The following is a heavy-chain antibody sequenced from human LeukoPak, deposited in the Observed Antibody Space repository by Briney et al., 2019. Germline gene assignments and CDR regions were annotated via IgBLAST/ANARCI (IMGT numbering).Heavy chain of an antibody. CDR2: IKSRTDGGTT. D-gene: IGHD6-19*01. J-gene: IGHJ3*02. CDR1: GFTFSNAW. Sequence: GGSLRLSCEASGFTFSNAWMSWVRQAPGKGLEWVGRIKSRTDGGTTDYAAPVKGRFTISRDDSKNTLFLQMKSLKTEDTAVYYYTTEGYSSGWWAAFDIWGQGTMVTVSS. CDR3: TTEGYSSGWWAAFDI. V-gene: IGHV3-15*01.